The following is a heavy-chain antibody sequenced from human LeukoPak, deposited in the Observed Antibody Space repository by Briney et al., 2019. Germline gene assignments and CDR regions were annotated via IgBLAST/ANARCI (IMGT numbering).Heavy chain of an antibody. CDR2: IYHSGST. Sequence: PSETLSLTCTVSGYSISSGYYWGWIRQPPGKGLEWIGSIYHSGSTYYNPSLKSRVTISVDTSKNQFSLKLSSVTAAGTAVYYCARIAGGYSYGYSDYWGQGTLVTVSS. D-gene: IGHD5-18*01. J-gene: IGHJ4*02. CDR3: ARIAGGYSYGYSDY. V-gene: IGHV4-38-2*02. CDR1: GYSISSGYY.